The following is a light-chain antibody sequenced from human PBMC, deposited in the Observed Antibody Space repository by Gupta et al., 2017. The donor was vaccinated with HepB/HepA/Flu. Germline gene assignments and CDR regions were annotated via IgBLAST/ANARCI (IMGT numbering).Light chain of an antibody. Sequence: SALTQPAPVSGSPGQSIRISCTGTSSDIGAYAYVSWYQQHPGKAPKLIIFEVTSRPSGISDRFSGSRSDNTASLTISGLQAEDEADYYCSSYTSAGTRVFGGGTKLTVL. V-gene: IGLV2-14*01. CDR2: EVT. CDR1: SSDIGAYAY. J-gene: IGLJ2*01. CDR3: SSYTSAGTRV.